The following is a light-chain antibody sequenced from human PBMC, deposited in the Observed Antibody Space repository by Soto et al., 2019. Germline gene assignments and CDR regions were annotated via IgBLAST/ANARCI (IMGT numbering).Light chain of an antibody. CDR1: QSVRSSY. V-gene: IGKV3-20*01. CDR2: GAS. CDR3: QQYGSSPPT. J-gene: IGKJ1*01. Sequence: EIVLRQSPGTVALSPGERATLSCRASQSVRSSYLAWYQQKPRQAPRLLIYGASSRATGIPDRFSGSGSGTDFTLTISRLEPEDFAVYYCQQYGSSPPTFGQGTKVDIK.